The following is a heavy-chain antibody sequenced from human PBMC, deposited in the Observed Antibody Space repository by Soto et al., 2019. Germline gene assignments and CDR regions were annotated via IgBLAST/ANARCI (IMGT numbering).Heavy chain of an antibody. CDR2: ISWNSGSI. CDR1: GFTFDDYA. CDR3: AKDMSILELQYSFDI. V-gene: IGHV3-9*01. J-gene: IGHJ3*02. Sequence: EVQLVESGGGLVQPGRSLRLSCAASGFTFDDYAMHWVRQSPGKGLEWVSGISWNSGSIGYADSVKGRFTISRDNAKNSLYLQMNSLRAEDTALYYCAKDMSILELQYSFDIWGQGTMVTVSS. D-gene: IGHD3-3*01.